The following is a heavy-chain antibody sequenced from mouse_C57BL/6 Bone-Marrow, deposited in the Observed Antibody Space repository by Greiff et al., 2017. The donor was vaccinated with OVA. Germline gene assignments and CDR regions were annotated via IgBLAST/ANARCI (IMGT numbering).Heavy chain of an antibody. D-gene: IGHD4-1*02. CDR3: APTGPRSYYFDY. V-gene: IGHV14-3*01. Sequence: EVQRVESVAELVRPGASVKLSCTASGFNIKNTYMHWVKQRPEQGLEWIGRIDPANGNTKYAPKFQGKATITADTSSNTAYLQLSSLTSEDTAIYYCAPTGPRSYYFDYWGQGTTLTVSS. CDR1: GFNIKNTY. J-gene: IGHJ2*01. CDR2: IDPANGNT.